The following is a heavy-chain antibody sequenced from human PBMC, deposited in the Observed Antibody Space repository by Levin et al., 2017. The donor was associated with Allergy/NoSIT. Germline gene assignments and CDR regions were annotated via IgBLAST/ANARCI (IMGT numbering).Heavy chain of an antibody. CDR1: GGSIRSSSYY. J-gene: IGHJ4*02. V-gene: IGHV4-39*01. D-gene: IGHD6-13*01. CDR2: IFYSGST. CDR3: ARHRSHLAAAGTLDY. Sequence: SQTSSLTCTVSGGSIRSSSYYWGWIRQPPGKGLEWIGSIFYSGSTYYNLSLKSRVTISLDTSKNLFSLKVSSVTAADTAVYYCARHRSHLAAAGTLDYWGQGTLVIVSS.